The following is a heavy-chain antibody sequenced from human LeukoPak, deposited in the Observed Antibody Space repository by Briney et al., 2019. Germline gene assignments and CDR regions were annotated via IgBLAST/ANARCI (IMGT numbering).Heavy chain of an antibody. J-gene: IGHJ4*02. CDR3: ARTYGSGWYMWHFDY. CDR1: GGSISSTISY. Sequence: PSETLSLTCTVSGGSISSTISYWGWIRQPPGKGLEWIGSIYYSGSSYYNPSLKSRVTISVDGSKNQFSLKLSSVTAADTAVYYCARTYGSGWYMWHFDYWGQGTLVTVSS. CDR2: IYYSGSS. V-gene: IGHV4-39*01. D-gene: IGHD6-13*01.